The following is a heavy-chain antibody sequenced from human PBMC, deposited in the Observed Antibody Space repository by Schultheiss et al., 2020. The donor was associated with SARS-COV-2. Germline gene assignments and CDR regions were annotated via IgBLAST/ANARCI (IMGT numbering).Heavy chain of an antibody. CDR1: GFSFSSYA. Sequence: GESLKISCAASGFSFSSYAMSWVRQAPGKGPEWIATISGSGARAYYSDSLKGRFTISRDNSKNTLYLQMHSLRAEDTAVYYCARHRIQLWPVPADHWGQGTLVTVSS. V-gene: IGHV3-23*01. D-gene: IGHD5-18*01. J-gene: IGHJ4*02. CDR3: ARHRIQLWPVPADH. CDR2: ISGSGARA.